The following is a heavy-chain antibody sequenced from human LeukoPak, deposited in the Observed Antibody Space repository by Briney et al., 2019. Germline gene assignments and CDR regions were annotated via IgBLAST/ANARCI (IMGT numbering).Heavy chain of an antibody. V-gene: IGHV3-23*01. J-gene: IGHJ4*02. CDR2: ILDSGYST. Sequence: GGSLRLSCAASGFTFSSYAMSWVRQAPGKGLEWVSGILDSGYSTYYANSVKGRFTISRDNSNNTLYLQMNSLRAEDTAVYFCAKRGVVIRAVIIVGFHKEAYYFDYWGQGALVTVSS. D-gene: IGHD3-10*01. CDR1: GFTFSSYA. CDR3: AKRGVVIRAVIIVGFHKEAYYFDY.